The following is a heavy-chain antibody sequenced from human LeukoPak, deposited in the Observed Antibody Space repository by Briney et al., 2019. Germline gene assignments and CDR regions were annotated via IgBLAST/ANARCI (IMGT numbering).Heavy chain of an antibody. CDR3: ARVAGDRYYYYYYMDV. D-gene: IGHD3-10*01. Sequence: GGSLRLSCAASGFTFSSYSMNWVRQAPGKGLEWVSYISSSSSTIYYADSVKGRFTISGDNAKNSLYLQMNSLRAEDTAVYYCARVAGDRYYYYYYMDVWGKGTTVTVSS. CDR1: GFTFSSYS. J-gene: IGHJ6*03. V-gene: IGHV3-48*01. CDR2: ISSSSSTI.